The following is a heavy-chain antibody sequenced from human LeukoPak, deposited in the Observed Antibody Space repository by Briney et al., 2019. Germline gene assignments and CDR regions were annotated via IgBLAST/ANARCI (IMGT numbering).Heavy chain of an antibody. Sequence: GGSLRLSCAVAGFNFWCTRMSWVRQAPGKGLEWVSAIGGGGSDTKYTDSVEGRLTILRDICKNTLYLQMNSLRAEDTAVYFCAKDVFRWAFDIWGQGTMVTVSS. V-gene: IGHV3-23*01. J-gene: IGHJ3*02. D-gene: IGHD5-24*01. CDR3: AKDVFRWAFDI. CDR1: GFNFWCTR. CDR2: IGGGGSDT.